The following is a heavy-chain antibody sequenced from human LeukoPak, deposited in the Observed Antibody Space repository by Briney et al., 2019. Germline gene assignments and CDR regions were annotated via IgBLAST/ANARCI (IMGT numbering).Heavy chain of an antibody. CDR3: ARDSNPDAFDI. Sequence: GGSLRLSCAASGFTFSSYAMHWVRQAPGKGLEWVAVISYDGSSKYYADSVKGRFTISRDNSKNTLYLQVNSLRAEDTAVYYCARDSNPDAFDIWGQGTMVTVSS. CDR1: GFTFSSYA. J-gene: IGHJ3*02. V-gene: IGHV3-30-3*01. D-gene: IGHD4-11*01. CDR2: ISYDGSSK.